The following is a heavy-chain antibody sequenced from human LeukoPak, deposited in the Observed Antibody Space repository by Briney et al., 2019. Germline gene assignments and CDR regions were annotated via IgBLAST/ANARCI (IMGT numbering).Heavy chain of an antibody. Sequence: GGSLRLSCAASGFTFSNYWMHWVRQAPGKGLVWISRINSDGSSRNYADSVKGRFTISRDNAKNTLYLQMNSLRAEDTAVYYCASASSHRIAAGGDYWGQGTLATVSS. CDR2: INSDGSSR. V-gene: IGHV3-74*01. CDR1: GFTFSNYW. D-gene: IGHD6-13*01. CDR3: ASASSHRIAAGGDY. J-gene: IGHJ4*02.